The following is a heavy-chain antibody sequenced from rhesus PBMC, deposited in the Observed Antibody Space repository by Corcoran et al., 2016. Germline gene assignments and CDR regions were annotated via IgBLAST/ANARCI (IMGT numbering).Heavy chain of an antibody. V-gene: IGHV4-106*01. CDR1: GGSISDDYY. J-gene: IGHJ4*01. D-gene: IGHD6-31*01. CDR3: ARGGREAAAHYFDY. Sequence: QVQLQESGPGLVKPSETLSLTCAVSGGSISDDYYWSWIRKPPGKGLEWIGYIYGSGGGPNYNPSLKNRVTLSIDTSKNQFSLKLSSVTAADTAVDYCARGGREAAAHYFDYWGQGVLVTVSS. CDR2: IYGSGGGP.